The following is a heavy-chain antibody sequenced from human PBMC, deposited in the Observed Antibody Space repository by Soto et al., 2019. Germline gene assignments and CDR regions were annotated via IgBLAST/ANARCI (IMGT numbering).Heavy chain of an antibody. D-gene: IGHD2-15*01. J-gene: IGHJ4*02. V-gene: IGHV3-23*01. CDR3: AKDRGYCSRGSCYRIDY. Sequence: EVQLLESGGGLVQPGGSLRVSCAASGFTFNTYGMSWVRQAPGKGLEWVSAISGGGSSTYYADSVKGRFTISRDNPKNTLYLQMNSLRAEDTAVYYCAKDRGYCSRGSCYRIDYWGQGTLVTVSS. CDR2: ISGGGSST. CDR1: GFTFNTYG.